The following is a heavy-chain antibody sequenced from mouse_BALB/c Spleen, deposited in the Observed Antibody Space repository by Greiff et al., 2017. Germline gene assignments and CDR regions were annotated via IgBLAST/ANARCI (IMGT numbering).Heavy chain of an antibody. D-gene: IGHD1-1*01. V-gene: IGHV5-6-4*01. CDR2: ISSGGSYT. CDR3: TRDGSSFDY. Sequence: EVQVVESGGGLVKPGGSLKLSCAASGFTFSSYTMSWVRQTPEKRLEWVATISSGGSYTYYPDSVKGRFTISRDNAKNTLYLQMSSLKSEDTAMYYCTRDGSSFDYWGQGTTLTVSS. CDR1: GFTFSSYT. J-gene: IGHJ2*01.